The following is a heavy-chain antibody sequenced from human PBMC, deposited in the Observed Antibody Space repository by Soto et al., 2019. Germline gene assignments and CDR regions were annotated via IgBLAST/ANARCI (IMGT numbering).Heavy chain of an antibody. CDR2: INAYNGNT. V-gene: IGHV1-18*01. CDR3: ARDPVAGTYFDY. D-gene: IGHD6-19*01. Sequence: QVQLVQSGAEVKKPGASVKVSCEASGYTFTTYGISWVRQAPGQGLEWMGWINAYNGNTNYAQKLXGRXTMTTDTSTSTAYMELRSLRSDDTAVYYCARDPVAGTYFDYWGQGTLVTVSS. J-gene: IGHJ4*02. CDR1: GYTFTTYG.